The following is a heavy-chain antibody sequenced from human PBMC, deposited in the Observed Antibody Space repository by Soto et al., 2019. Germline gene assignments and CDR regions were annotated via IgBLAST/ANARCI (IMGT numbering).Heavy chain of an antibody. V-gene: IGHV3-73*02. Sequence: EVQLVESGGGLVQPGGSLKLSCAASGFTFSGSAMHWVRQASGKGLEWVGRIRSKANSYATAYAASVKGRFTISRDDSKNTAYLQMNSLKTEDTAVYYCAREMGSIIGKLYYGMDVWGQGTTVTVSS. CDR2: IRSKANSYAT. J-gene: IGHJ6*02. CDR3: AREMGSIIGKLYYGMDV. D-gene: IGHD6-13*01. CDR1: GFTFSGSA.